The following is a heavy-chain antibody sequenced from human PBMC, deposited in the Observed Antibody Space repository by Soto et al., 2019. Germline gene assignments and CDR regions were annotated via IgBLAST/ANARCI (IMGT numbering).Heavy chain of an antibody. CDR3: AEEGVRGTDV. CDR1: GYTFTSYD. Sequence: QVQLVQSGAEVKKPGASVKVSCKASGYTFTSYDINWVRQATGQGLEWMGWMNPNSGNTGYAQKFQGRVTITRNTPMRTAYIGLSSLISDSTAVYYCAEEGVRGTDVWVQGTTGTVSS. D-gene: IGHD3-16*01. V-gene: IGHV1-8*01. J-gene: IGHJ6*02. CDR2: MNPNSGNT.